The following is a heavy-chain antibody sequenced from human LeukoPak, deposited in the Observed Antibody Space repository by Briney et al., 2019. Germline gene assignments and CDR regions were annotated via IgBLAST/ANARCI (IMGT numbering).Heavy chain of an antibody. Sequence: ASVKVSCKASGYTFTGYYMHWVRQAPGQGLEWMGWINPNSCGTNYAQKFRGRVTMTRDTSISTAYMELSRLRSDDTAVYYCARVHPDCSGGSCYYRFDPWGQGTLVTVSS. CDR3: ARVHPDCSGGSCYYRFDP. D-gene: IGHD2-15*01. CDR1: GYTFTGYY. J-gene: IGHJ5*02. V-gene: IGHV1-2*02. CDR2: INPNSCGT.